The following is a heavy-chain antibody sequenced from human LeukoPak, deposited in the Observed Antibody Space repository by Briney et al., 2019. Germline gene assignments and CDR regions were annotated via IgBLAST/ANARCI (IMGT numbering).Heavy chain of an antibody. CDR2: ISTSGESA. Sequence: GGSLRLSCAASGCTFSNYGMHWVRQAPGKGLEWVAVISTSGESAYYADSVKGRFTISRDNSKNTLYLQMNSLRAEDTAVYYCAKDRGSGYHYFDYWGQGTLVTVSS. J-gene: IGHJ4*02. V-gene: IGHV3-23*01. D-gene: IGHD3-22*01. CDR1: GCTFSNYG. CDR3: AKDRGSGYHYFDY.